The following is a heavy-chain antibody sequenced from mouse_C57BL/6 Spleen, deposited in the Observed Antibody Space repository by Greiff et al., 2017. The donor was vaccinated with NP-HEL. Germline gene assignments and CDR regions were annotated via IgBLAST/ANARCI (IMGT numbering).Heavy chain of an antibody. CDR2: IYPGDGDT. V-gene: IGHV1-82*01. CDR1: GYAFSSSW. Sequence: QVQLQQSGPELVKPGASVKISCKASGYAFSSSWMNWVKQRPGKGLEWIGRIYPGDGDTNYNGKFKGKATLTADKSSSTAYMQLSSLTSEDSAVYFCARHSNFDYWGQGTTLTVSS. D-gene: IGHD3-1*01. CDR3: ARHSNFDY. J-gene: IGHJ2*01.